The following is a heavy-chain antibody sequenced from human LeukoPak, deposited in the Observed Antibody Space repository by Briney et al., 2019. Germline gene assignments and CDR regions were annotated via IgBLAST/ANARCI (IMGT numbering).Heavy chain of an antibody. Sequence: SETLSLTCTVSGGSISSGGYYWSWIRQHPGKGLEWLGYIYYSGNTYYNPSLKSRVTISVDTSKNQFSLKLSSVTAADTAVYYCAREGYYDSSGYSDYWGQGTLVTVSS. D-gene: IGHD3-22*01. CDR3: AREGYYDSSGYSDY. J-gene: IGHJ4*02. CDR1: GGSISSGGYY. CDR2: IYYSGNT. V-gene: IGHV4-31*03.